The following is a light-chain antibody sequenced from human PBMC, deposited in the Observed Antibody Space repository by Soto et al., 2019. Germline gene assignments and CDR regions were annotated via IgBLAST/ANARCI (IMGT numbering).Light chain of an antibody. CDR3: QQYFNSPRT. CDR2: WTS. CDR1: QTLLDSSNNKAS. V-gene: IGKV4-1*01. J-gene: IGKJ1*01. Sequence: DIVLTQSPDSLAVALGERATINCKSSQTLLDSSNNKASLSWYQQKPGQPPKLLIYWTSTREVGVPYRFSGSGSGTDFTLTISSLQAEDVAVYYCQQYFNSPRTFGHGTKVEIK.